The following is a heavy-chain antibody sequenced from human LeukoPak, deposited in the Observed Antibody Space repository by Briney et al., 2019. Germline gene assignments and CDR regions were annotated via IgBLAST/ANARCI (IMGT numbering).Heavy chain of an antibody. Sequence: GGSLRLSCEVSGFTFSSSWMHWVRQAPGKGLMWLSRINTDGSSTIYADSVKGRFTISRDNAKNTLYLQMNSLRVEDTALYYCVRGLTAATGTNYWGQGVLVTVSS. D-gene: IGHD6-13*01. J-gene: IGHJ4*02. V-gene: IGHV3-74*01. CDR1: GFTFSSSW. CDR2: INTDGSST. CDR3: VRGLTAATGTNY.